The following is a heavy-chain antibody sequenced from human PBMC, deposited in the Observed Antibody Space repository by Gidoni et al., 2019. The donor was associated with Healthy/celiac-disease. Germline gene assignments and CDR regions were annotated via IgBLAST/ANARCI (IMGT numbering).Heavy chain of an antibody. J-gene: IGHJ3*02. CDR1: GGSFSGYY. CDR3: ARGQLGVRAFDI. D-gene: IGHD3-22*01. V-gene: IGHV4-34*01. Sequence: QVQLQQWGAGLLKPSETLSRTCAVYGGSFSGYYWSWIRQPPGKGLEWIGEINHSGSTNYNPSLKSRVTISVDTSKNQFSLKLSSVTAADTAVYYCARGQLGVRAFDIWGQGTMVTVSS. CDR2: INHSGST.